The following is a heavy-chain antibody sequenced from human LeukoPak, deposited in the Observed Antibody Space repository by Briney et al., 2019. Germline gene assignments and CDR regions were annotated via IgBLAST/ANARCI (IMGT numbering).Heavy chain of an antibody. CDR1: GFTVSSNY. Sequence: GGSLRLSCAASGFTVSSNYMSWVRQAPGKGLEWVSVIYSGGSTYYADSVKGRFTISRDNSKNTLYLQMNSLRAEDTAVYYCAKDSMYYYGSGSYYFPYDYWGQGTLVTVSS. CDR3: AKDSMYYYGSGSYYFPYDY. CDR2: IYSGGST. D-gene: IGHD3-10*01. V-gene: IGHV3-53*01. J-gene: IGHJ4*02.